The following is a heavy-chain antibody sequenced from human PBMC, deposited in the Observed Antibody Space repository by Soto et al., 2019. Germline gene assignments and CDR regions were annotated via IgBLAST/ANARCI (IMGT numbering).Heavy chain of an antibody. Sequence: QVQLVESGGGVVQPGRSLRLSCAASGFTFSSYGMHWVRQAPGKGLEWVAGIWYDGSNKYYADSVKGRFTISRDNSKNTLYLQMNSLRAEDTAVYYCARGGSSWSYGMDVWGQGTTVTVSS. CDR1: GFTFSSYG. J-gene: IGHJ6*02. CDR2: IWYDGSNK. CDR3: ARGGSSWSYGMDV. V-gene: IGHV3-33*01. D-gene: IGHD6-13*01.